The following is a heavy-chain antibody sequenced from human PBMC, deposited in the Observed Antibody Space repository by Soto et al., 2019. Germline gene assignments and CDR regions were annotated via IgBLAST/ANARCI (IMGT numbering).Heavy chain of an antibody. CDR1: GFTFSTYA. V-gene: IGHV3-23*01. CDR3: AKSGSTSLRNNWFDP. D-gene: IGHD2-2*01. J-gene: IGHJ5*02. Sequence: PGWSLRLSCAASGFTFSTYAMSWVRQAPGKGLEWVSAISGSGGSTYYADSVKGRFTISRDNSKNTLYLQMNSLRAEDTAVCNCAKSGSTSLRNNWFDPWGQGTLVTVSS. CDR2: ISGSGGST.